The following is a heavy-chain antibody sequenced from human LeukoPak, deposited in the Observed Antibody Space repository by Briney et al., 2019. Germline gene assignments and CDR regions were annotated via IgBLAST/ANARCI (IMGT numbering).Heavy chain of an antibody. J-gene: IGHJ4*02. V-gene: IGHV3-7*01. CDR3: AREQWLATDY. CDR2: IKQDGSEK. CDR1: GFTFGSYW. Sequence: GGSLRLSCAASGFTFGSYWMSWVRQAPGKGLEWVANIKQDGSEKYYVDSVKGRFTISRDNAKNSLYLQMNSLRAEDTAVYYCAREQWLATDYWGQGTLVTVSS. D-gene: IGHD6-19*01.